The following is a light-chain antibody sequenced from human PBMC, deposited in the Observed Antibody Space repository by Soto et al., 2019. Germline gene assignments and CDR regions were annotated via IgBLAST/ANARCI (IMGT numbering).Light chain of an antibody. CDR2: DAS. Sequence: EIVLTQSPATLSLSPGERATLSCRASQSVSSYLAWYQQKPGQAPRLLIYDASNRATGIPARFSGSGSGTDFTLTISSLEPEDFAIYYCQQRSNWPPKLTFGGGTKVEIK. V-gene: IGKV3-11*01. CDR3: QQRSNWPPKLT. J-gene: IGKJ4*01. CDR1: QSVSSY.